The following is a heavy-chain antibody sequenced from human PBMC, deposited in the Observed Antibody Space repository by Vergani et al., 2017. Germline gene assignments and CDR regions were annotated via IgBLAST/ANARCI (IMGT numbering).Heavy chain of an antibody. D-gene: IGHD3-3*01. V-gene: IGHV3-13*01. CDR2: IGTAGDT. CDR1: GFTFSSYD. J-gene: IGHJ4*02. Sequence: EVQLLESGGGLVQPGGSLRLSCAASGFTFSSYDMHWVRQATGKGLEWVSAIGTAGDTYYPGSVKGRFTISRDNSKNTLYLQMNSLRAEDTAVYYCAKARSFWSGYYTDIDYWGQGTLVTVSS. CDR3: AKARSFWSGYYTDIDY.